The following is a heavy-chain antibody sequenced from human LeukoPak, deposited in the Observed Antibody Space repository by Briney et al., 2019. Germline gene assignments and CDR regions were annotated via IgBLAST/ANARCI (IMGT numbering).Heavy chain of an antibody. Sequence: GASVKVSCKASGYTFTSYGFNWVRQAPAQGLEWVGWISTYNGNTNYEQKFQGRVIMTTDTSTSTAYVELRSLRSDYTAVYYCARAGNPFYYSYMDVWGKGTTVTVSS. D-gene: IGHD4-23*01. CDR3: ARAGNPFYYSYMDV. CDR1: GYTFTSYG. V-gene: IGHV1-18*01. CDR2: ISTYNGNT. J-gene: IGHJ6*03.